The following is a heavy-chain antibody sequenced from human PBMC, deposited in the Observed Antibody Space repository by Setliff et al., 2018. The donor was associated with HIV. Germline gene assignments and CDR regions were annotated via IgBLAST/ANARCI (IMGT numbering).Heavy chain of an antibody. CDR3: VRDQNTPSRCRSKTCINPGDY. Sequence: LKISCAASGFSLSYHGMHWVRQAPGKGLEWVAIIWYDGSNEYYADSVKGRFTISRDNSKNTLYLQMDSLRAEDTAVYYCVRDQNTPSRCRSKTCINPGDYWGLGTLVTVSS. D-gene: IGHD2-2*01. V-gene: IGHV3-33*01. J-gene: IGHJ4*02. CDR2: IWYDGSNE. CDR1: GFSLSYHG.